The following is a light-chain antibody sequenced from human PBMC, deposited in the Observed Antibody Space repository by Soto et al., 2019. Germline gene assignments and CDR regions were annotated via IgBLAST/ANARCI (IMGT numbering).Light chain of an antibody. J-gene: IGKJ1*01. CDR2: GAS. Sequence: EIVMTQSPSTLSVSPGERATLSCRASQSVSSNLAWYQQKPGQAPRLLTYGASTRATGIPAGFSGSGFGTDFTLTISSLQSEDFAVSYCQQYHNWPRTFGQGTQVEIK. CDR3: QQYHNWPRT. V-gene: IGKV3-15*01. CDR1: QSVSSN.